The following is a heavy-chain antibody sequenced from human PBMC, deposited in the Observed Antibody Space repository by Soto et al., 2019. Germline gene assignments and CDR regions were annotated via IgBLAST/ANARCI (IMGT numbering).Heavy chain of an antibody. Sequence: GGSLRLSCAASGFTFSSYWMSWVRQAPGKGLEWVANINQDGSEEYYVDSVKGRFTISRDNAKNSLFLQMNSLRAEDTAVYYCARKRGHGHGPLDYWGQGTLVTVSS. J-gene: IGHJ4*02. CDR3: ARKRGHGHGPLDY. V-gene: IGHV3-7*05. CDR1: GFTFSSYW. D-gene: IGHD2-8*01. CDR2: INQDGSEE.